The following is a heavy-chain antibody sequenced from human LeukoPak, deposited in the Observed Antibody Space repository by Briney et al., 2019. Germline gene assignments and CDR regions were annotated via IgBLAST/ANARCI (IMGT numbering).Heavy chain of an antibody. CDR1: GFTFSTYG. Sequence: PGGSLRLSCATSGFTFSTYGMHWVRQAPGKGLEWVAIIWSDGSEKYYADSVRGRFTISRDNSRNTLYLQMNSLRAEDMALYYCAKGLGSSSWFSFDYWGQGTLVTVSS. J-gene: IGHJ4*02. CDR2: IWSDGSEK. V-gene: IGHV3-30*02. CDR3: AKGLGSSSWFSFDY. D-gene: IGHD6-13*01.